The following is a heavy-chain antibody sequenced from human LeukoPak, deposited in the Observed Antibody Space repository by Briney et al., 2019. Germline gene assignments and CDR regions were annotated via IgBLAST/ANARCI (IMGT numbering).Heavy chain of an antibody. V-gene: IGHV1-58*02. CDR3: AAETGDRLQVDY. CDR1: GFTFTSSA. J-gene: IGHJ4*02. Sequence: ASVKVSCKASGFTFTSSAMQWVRQARGQRLEWIGWIVVGSGNTNYVQKFQERVTITRDMSTSTAYMELSSLRSEDTAVYYCAAETGDRLQVDYWGQGTLVTVSS. D-gene: IGHD7-27*01. CDR2: IVVGSGNT.